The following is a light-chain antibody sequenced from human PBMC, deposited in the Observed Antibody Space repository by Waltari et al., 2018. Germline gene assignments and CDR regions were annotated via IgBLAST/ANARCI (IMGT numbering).Light chain of an antibody. V-gene: IGKV1-5*01. CDR1: QSITVW. CDR2: KAS. J-gene: IGKJ2*01. Sequence: DIQMTQSPSTLSASVGDRVTITCRASQSITVWLAWYHQKPGKAPDLLVYKASILHAGVPSRFSATGSGTEFTLTISGLEPEDSAVYYCQQYASSPYTFGLGTKLEIK. CDR3: QQYASSPYT.